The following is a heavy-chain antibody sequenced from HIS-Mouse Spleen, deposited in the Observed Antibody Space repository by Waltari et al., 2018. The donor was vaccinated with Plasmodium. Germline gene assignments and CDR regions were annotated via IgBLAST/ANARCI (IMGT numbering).Heavy chain of an antibody. CDR2: IRSKANSYAT. CDR3: TRLSLEAKESN. J-gene: IGHJ4*02. Sequence: EVHLVESGGGLVQPGGSLKLSCAASGFTFSGSAMHWGRQASGKGLEWVGRIRSKANSYATAYAASVKGRFTISRDDSKNTAYLQMNSLKTEDTAVYYCTRLSLEAKESNWGQGTLVTVSS. V-gene: IGHV3-73*01. CDR1: GFTFSGSA.